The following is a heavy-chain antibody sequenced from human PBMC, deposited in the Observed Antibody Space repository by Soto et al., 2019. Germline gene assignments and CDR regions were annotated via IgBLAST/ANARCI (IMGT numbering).Heavy chain of an antibody. D-gene: IGHD3-10*01. J-gene: IGHJ4*02. CDR1: GDTFNFYT. CDR2: VNPILTMS. Sequence: QVQLVQSGAEVRKPGSAVRVSCKASGDTFNFYTINWVRQAPGLGLEWMGRVNPILTMSNYARKFEGRVTITADKSTTTAYMELRSLRYDDTAIYYCATSYGSGYRAFDYWGQGALVTVSS. CDR3: ATSYGSGYRAFDY. V-gene: IGHV1-69*02.